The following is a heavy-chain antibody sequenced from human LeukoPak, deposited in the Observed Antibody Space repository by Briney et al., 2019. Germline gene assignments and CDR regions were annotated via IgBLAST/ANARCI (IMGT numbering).Heavy chain of an antibody. Sequence: PGGSLRLSCAASGVTFSSYSMNWVRQAPGKGLEWVSSIIISISYIYYAHSVKGRFTISTDNATNSLYLQMNSLRAEDTAVYYCAGDEDSSGWFDYWGQGTLVTVSS. J-gene: IGHJ4*02. CDR1: GVTFSSYS. CDR3: AGDEDSSGWFDY. CDR2: IIISISYI. V-gene: IGHV3-21*01. D-gene: IGHD6-19*01.